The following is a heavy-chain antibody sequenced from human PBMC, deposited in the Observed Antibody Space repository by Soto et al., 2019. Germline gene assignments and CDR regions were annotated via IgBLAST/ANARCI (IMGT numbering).Heavy chain of an antibody. V-gene: IGHV3-53*01. CDR1: GFTVSSNY. CDR2: IYSGGST. J-gene: IGHJ4*02. Sequence: EVQLVESGGGLIQPGGSLRLSCAASGFTVSSNYMSWVRQAPGKGLEWVSVIYSGGSTYYADSVKGRFTISRDNSKNTLYLQMNSLRAEDTAVYYCARHIDSGSYSYFDYWGQGTLVTVSS. CDR3: ARHIDSGSYSYFDY. D-gene: IGHD1-26*01.